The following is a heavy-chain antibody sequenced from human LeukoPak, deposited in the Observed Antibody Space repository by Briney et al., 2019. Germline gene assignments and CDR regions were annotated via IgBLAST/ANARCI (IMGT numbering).Heavy chain of an antibody. Sequence: GRSLRLSCAASGFTFSSYGMHWVRQAPGKGLEWVAVISYDGSNKYYADSVKGRFTISRDNSKNTLYLQMNSLRAEDTAVYYCAIGRMDVWGQGTTVTVSS. CDR3: AIGRMDV. J-gene: IGHJ6*02. V-gene: IGHV3-30-3*01. CDR2: ISYDGSNK. CDR1: GFTFSSYG.